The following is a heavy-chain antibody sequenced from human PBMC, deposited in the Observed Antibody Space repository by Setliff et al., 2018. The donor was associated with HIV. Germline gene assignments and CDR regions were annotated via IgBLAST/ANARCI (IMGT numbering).Heavy chain of an antibody. V-gene: IGHV1-18*01. CDR1: GYTFSSYG. Sequence: ASVKVSCKASGYTFSSYGISWVRQAPGQGLEWVGWISAYNGDTKYAQKLQGRVTMTTDTSTSTAYMELRSLSFDDTAVYYCVRLTADRTNYYYYMDAWGKGTTVTVSS. CDR3: VRLTADRTNYYYYMDA. J-gene: IGHJ6*03. D-gene: IGHD2-8*01. CDR2: ISAYNGDT.